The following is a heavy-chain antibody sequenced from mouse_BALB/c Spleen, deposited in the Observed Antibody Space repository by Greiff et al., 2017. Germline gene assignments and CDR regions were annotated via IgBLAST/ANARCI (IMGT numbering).Heavy chain of an antibody. CDR3: TRNGYYLFFDY. J-gene: IGHJ2*01. V-gene: IGHV1S81*02. D-gene: IGHD2-3*01. CDR1: GYTFTSYW. CDR2: INPSNGRT. Sequence: VQLQQPGAELVKPGASVKLSCKASGYTFTSYWMHWVKQRPGQGLEWIGEINPSNGRTNYNEKFKSKATLTVDKSSSTAYMELRSLTSEDSAVYYCTRNGYYLFFDYWGQGTTLTVSS.